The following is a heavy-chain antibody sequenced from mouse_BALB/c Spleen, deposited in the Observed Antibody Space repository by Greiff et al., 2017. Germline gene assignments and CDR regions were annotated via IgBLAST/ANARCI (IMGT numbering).Heavy chain of an antibody. J-gene: IGHJ3*01. Sequence: VQLQQSGPGLVAPSQSLSITCTVSGFSLTSYGVHWVRQPPGKGLEWLGVIWAGGSTNYNSALMSRLSISKDNSKSQVFLKMNSLQTDDTAMYYCARDRNDEGRWFAYWGQGTLVTVSA. CDR2: IWAGGST. CDR1: GFSLTSYG. D-gene: IGHD2-3*01. CDR3: ARDRNDEGRWFAY. V-gene: IGHV2-9*02.